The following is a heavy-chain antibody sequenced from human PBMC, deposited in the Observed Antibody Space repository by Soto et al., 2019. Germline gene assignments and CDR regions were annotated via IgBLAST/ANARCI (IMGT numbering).Heavy chain of an antibody. CDR1: GGSVSSGSYY. CDR3: AREALDGLLYWYFDL. J-gene: IGHJ2*01. V-gene: IGHV4-61*01. CDR2: IYYSGST. Sequence: QVQLQESGPGLVKPSETLSLTCTVSGGSVSSGSYYWSWIRQPPGKGLEWIGYIYYSGSTNYNPSLKRRVTLSVDTSKNQFSLKLSSVTAADTAVYYCAREALDGLLYWYFDLWGRGTLVTVSS.